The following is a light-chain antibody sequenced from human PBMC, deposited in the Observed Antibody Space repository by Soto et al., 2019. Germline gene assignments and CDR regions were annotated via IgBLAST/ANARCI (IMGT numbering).Light chain of an antibody. CDR1: QSVSYN. CDR3: QQYTNWHPIT. CDR2: GPS. Sequence: IVLTQSPATLSVSPWERVTLSCRSSQSVSYNLAWYQQKPGQAPRLXIXGPSTRATGIPARFSGSGSGTDFTLTISSLQYEDFAVYYCQQYTNWHPITFGQGTRLEIK. V-gene: IGKV3-15*01. J-gene: IGKJ5*01.